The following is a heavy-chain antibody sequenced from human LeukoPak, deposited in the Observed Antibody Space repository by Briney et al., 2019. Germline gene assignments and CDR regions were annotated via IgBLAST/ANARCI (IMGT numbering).Heavy chain of an antibody. D-gene: IGHD4-23*01. Sequence: HGESLKISFKGSGYSFTNYWIGWVRQMPGKGLEGMGIIYPGDSDIRYSPSFRGQVTIPAEKSISTAYLQWSSLKASDTAMYYCARSSASVIIPGPDYWGQGPLVTVSS. CDR1: GYSFTNYW. V-gene: IGHV5-51*01. CDR3: ARSSASVIIPGPDY. CDR2: IYPGDSDI. J-gene: IGHJ4*02.